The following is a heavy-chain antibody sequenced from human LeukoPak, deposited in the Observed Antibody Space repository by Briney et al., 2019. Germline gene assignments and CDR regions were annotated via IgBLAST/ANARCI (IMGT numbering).Heavy chain of an antibody. V-gene: IGHV3-23*01. CDR1: GFTFSISA. CDR3: LKGYCSSISCYGDY. J-gene: IGHJ4*02. Sequence: GGSLRLSCAASGFTFSISAMSWVRQAPGKGLEWVSTISRGTGSTYYADSVKGRFTISRDNSKNTLYLQMSSLRAEDTAVYYCLKGYCSSISCYGDYWGQGTLVTVSS. CDR2: ISRGTGST. D-gene: IGHD2-2*01.